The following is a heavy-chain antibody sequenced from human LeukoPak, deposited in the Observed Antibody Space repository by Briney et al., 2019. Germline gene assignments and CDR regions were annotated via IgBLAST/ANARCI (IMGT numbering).Heavy chain of an antibody. J-gene: IGHJ4*02. CDR2: IIHSGIT. CDR3: AVGLRGLLVY. V-gene: IGHV4-34*12. CDR1: VGSFSGYY. Sequence: SQTLSLTCAVYVGSFSGYYRSWIREPPGKGRGWSWEIIHSGITNYNPSLKRRGTISVDTTKNQFPLILSSGTAADTAGFYCAVGLRGLLVYGRQGTRVMVS. D-gene: IGHD1-26*01.